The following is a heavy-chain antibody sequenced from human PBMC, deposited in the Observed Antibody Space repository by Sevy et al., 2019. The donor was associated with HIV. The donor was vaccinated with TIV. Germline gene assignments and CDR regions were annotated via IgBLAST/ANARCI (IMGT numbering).Heavy chain of an antibody. Sequence: GGSLRLSCAASGFSFSSYEMNWVRQAPGKGLEWVSSITSSGSNIYYSDSVKGRFTISRDNTKNSLYLQMNSLRAEDTALYYCTSDLPPSATIVPHFDYWGQGTLVTVSS. D-gene: IGHD2-21*01. V-gene: IGHV3-48*03. CDR2: ITSSGSNI. CDR3: TSDLPPSATIVPHFDY. CDR1: GFSFSSYE. J-gene: IGHJ4*02.